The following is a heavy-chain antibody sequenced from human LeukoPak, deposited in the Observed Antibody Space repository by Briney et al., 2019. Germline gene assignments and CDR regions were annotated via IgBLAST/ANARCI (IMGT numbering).Heavy chain of an antibody. D-gene: IGHD3-22*01. Sequence: PGGSLTFYCAASGFTFSSYEMKWLPPAPGQGLVGVLYISSSGSTIYYADSVKGRFTIFRDNAKNSLYLQMNSLRAEDTAVYYCARDPHYHDSSGYPHWGQGTPVTVSS. V-gene: IGHV3-48*03. CDR3: ARDPHYHDSSGYPH. J-gene: IGHJ4*02. CDR2: ISSSGSTI. CDR1: GFTFSSYE.